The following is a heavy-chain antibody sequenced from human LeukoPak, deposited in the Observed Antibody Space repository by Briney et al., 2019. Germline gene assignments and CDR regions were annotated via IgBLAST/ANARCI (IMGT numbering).Heavy chain of an antibody. D-gene: IGHD6-13*01. CDR3: ARDAAPGIAAAGTPFDY. CDR2: IIPILGIA. Sequence: SVKDSCKASGYTFTSYGISWVRQAPGQGLEWMGRIIPILGIANYAQKFQGRVTITADKSTSTAYMELSSLRSEDTAVYYCARDAAPGIAAAGTPFDYWGQGTLVTVSS. J-gene: IGHJ4*02. V-gene: IGHV1-69*04. CDR1: GYTFTSYG.